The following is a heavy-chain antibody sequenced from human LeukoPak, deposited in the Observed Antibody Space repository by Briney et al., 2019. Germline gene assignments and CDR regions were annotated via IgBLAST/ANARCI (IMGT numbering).Heavy chain of an antibody. D-gene: IGHD2-15*01. J-gene: IGHJ4*02. CDR1: GGSVTDYY. CDR3: ASGAKGYCSGGSCNRHDY. V-gene: IGHV4-59*02. CDR2: IYYTGT. Sequence: SETLSLTCTVSGGSVTDYYWSWIRQSPGKGLEWIGYIYYTGTSYNPSLKSRVTISADTSKNQFSLKLISVTAADTAVYYCASGAKGYCSGGSCNRHDYWGQGTLVTVSS.